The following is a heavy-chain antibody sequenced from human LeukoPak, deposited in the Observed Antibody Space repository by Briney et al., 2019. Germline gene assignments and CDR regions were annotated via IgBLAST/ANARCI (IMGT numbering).Heavy chain of an antibody. CDR2: ILGSGGST. V-gene: IGHV3-23*01. CDR3: AKWGDYDVLTAYYVPDY. Sequence: PGASLRLSCAASGFTFSNYAMSWVRQAPGKGLEWVSAILGSGGSTYYADSVKGRFTVSRDNSKSTLYLQMNSLRAEDTALYYCAKWGDYDVLTAYYVPDYWGQGTLVTVSS. J-gene: IGHJ4*02. D-gene: IGHD3-9*01. CDR1: GFTFSNYA.